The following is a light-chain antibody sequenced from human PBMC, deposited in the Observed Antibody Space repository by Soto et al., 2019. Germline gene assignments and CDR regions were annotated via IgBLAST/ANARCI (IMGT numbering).Light chain of an antibody. J-gene: IGKJ5*01. CDR3: QQYGSSPIT. V-gene: IGKV3-20*01. CDR1: QSVSSN. CDR2: GAS. Sequence: EIVMTQSPATLSVSPGERATLSCRASQSVSSNLAWYQQKSGQAPRLLMYGASSRATGIPDRLSGSGSGTDFTLTISRLEPEDFAVYYCQQYGSSPITFGQGTRLEI.